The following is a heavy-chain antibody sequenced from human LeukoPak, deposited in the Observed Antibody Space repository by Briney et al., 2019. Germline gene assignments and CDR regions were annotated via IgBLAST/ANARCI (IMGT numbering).Heavy chain of an antibody. CDR2: VYPSGDT. CDR3: ASAVSAHRNTMYYFDN. D-gene: IGHD1/OR15-1a*01. Sequence: PSETLSLTCTVSGASINSYYWGWVRQPPTKELEWIGYVYPSGDTNDNPSVRGRVTMSLDTSKNQFSLRLTSVTAADTAVYYCASAVSAHRNTMYYFDNWGQGILVTVSS. CDR1: GASINSYY. J-gene: IGHJ4*02. V-gene: IGHV4-59*01.